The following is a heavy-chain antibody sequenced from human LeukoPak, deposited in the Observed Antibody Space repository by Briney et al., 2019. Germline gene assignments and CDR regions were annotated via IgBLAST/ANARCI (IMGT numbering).Heavy chain of an antibody. Sequence: GGSLRLSCAASGFTYSSYSIHWVRQTPGKGLEWVSSISSTGSYIYYADSVKGRFTISRDNAKNTVYLQMKSLRAEDTAVYYCARDWAGSSYDYWGQGTLVTVSS. CDR3: ARDWAGSSYDY. V-gene: IGHV3-21*01. D-gene: IGHD3-10*01. J-gene: IGHJ4*02. CDR2: ISSTGSYI. CDR1: GFTYSSYS.